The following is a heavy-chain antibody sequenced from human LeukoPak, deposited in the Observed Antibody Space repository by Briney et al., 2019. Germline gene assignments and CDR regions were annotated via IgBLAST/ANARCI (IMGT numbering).Heavy chain of an antibody. CDR1: GYTFTGYY. D-gene: IGHD1-14*01. J-gene: IGHJ4*02. Sequence: APVKVSCKASGYTFTGYYMHWVRQAPGQGLEWMGWINPNSGATNYAQKFQGRVTMTRDTSISTAYMELSSLRSDDTAVYYCASQGRQEPGAYYFDYWGQGTLVTVSS. CDR2: INPNSGAT. CDR3: ASQGRQEPGAYYFDY. V-gene: IGHV1-2*02.